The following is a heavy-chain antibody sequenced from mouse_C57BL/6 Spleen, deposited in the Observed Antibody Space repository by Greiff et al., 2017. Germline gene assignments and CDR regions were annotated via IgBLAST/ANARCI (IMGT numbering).Heavy chain of an antibody. Sequence: VQLQQSGAELVKPGASVKLSCTASGFNIKDYYMHWVKQRTEQGLEWIGRIDPEDGETKYAPKFPGQAPITADTSSNTAYLQLSSLTSEDTAVYYCAWFYGNYYFDYWGQGTTLTVSS. V-gene: IGHV14-2*01. D-gene: IGHD2-1*01. CDR2: IDPEDGET. CDR1: GFNIKDYY. J-gene: IGHJ2*01. CDR3: AWFYGNYYFDY.